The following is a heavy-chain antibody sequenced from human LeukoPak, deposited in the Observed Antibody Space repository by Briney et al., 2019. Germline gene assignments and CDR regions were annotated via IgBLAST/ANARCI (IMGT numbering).Heavy chain of an antibody. D-gene: IGHD2-2*01. Sequence: KPSETLSLTCAVYGGSFSGYYRSWIRQPPGKGLEWIGEINHSGSTNYNPSLKSRVTISVDTSKNQFSLKLSSVTAADTAVYYCARGVRRYCSSTSCYFFSRWFDPWGQGTLVTVSS. V-gene: IGHV4-34*01. CDR2: INHSGST. CDR3: ARGVRRYCSSTSCYFFSRWFDP. CDR1: GGSFSGYY. J-gene: IGHJ5*02.